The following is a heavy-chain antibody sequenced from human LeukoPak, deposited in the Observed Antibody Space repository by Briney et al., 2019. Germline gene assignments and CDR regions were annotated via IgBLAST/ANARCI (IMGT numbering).Heavy chain of an antibody. CDR1: GFTFSSYG. J-gene: IGHJ4*02. V-gene: IGHV3-30*18. D-gene: IGHD6-19*01. Sequence: PGGSLRLSCAASGFTFSSYGMHWVRQAPGKGLEWVAVISYDGSNKYCADSVKGRFTISRDNSKNTLYLQMNSLRAEDTAVYYCAKDAPDSSGFLSGEPVFDYWGQGTLVTVSS. CDR3: AKDAPDSSGFLSGEPVFDY. CDR2: ISYDGSNK.